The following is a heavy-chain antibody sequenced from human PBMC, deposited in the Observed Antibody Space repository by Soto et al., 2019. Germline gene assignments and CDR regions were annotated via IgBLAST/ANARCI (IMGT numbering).Heavy chain of an antibody. CDR2: ISGSGGST. V-gene: IGHV3-23*01. J-gene: IGHJ4*02. D-gene: IGHD6-13*01. CDR1: GFTFSSYA. Sequence: EVQLLESGGGLVQPGGSLRLSCAASGFTFSSYAMSWVRQAPGKGLEWVSAISGSGGSTYYADSVKGRFTISRDNSKNTLYLQMNSLRAEDTAVYYCAKDLALYSSSWLTFDYWGQGTLVTVSS. CDR3: AKDLALYSSSWLTFDY.